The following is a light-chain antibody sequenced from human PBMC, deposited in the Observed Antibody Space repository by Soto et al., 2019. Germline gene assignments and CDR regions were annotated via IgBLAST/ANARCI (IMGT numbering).Light chain of an antibody. V-gene: IGKV1-39*01. CDR2: SAS. J-gene: IGKJ1*01. Sequence: DIQMTQSPSSLSASVGDSVTITCRTSQYVDRYLSWYQQIPGRAPKLLIYSASSLVTGVPPRFRGSASGTEFTLSISSLQREDFATYFCQQSSNIPWTFGQGTKVDI. CDR3: QQSSNIPWT. CDR1: QYVDRY.